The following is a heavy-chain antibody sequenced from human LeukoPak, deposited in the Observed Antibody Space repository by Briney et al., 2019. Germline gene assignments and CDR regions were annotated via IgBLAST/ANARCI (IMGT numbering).Heavy chain of an antibody. V-gene: IGHV3-15*01. CDR1: GFTFSTNS. CDR3: TTVGYGSGSSSFGDYFDY. J-gene: IGHJ4*02. D-gene: IGHD3-10*01. Sequence: GGSLRLSCAASGFTFSTNSMNWVRQAPGKGLDYIGRIKSKTDGGTTDYAAPVKGRFTISRDDSKNTLYLQMNSLKSEDTAVYYCTTVGYGSGSSSFGDYFDYWGQGTLVTVSS. CDR2: IKSKTDGGTT.